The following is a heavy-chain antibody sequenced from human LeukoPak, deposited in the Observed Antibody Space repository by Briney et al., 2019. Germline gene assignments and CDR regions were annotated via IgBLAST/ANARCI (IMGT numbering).Heavy chain of an antibody. V-gene: IGHV3-33*03. CDR1: KFTFSHFG. Sequence: GGSLRLSCAASKFTFSHFGMHWVRQAPGKGLEWVAVICHDGSSQYYADSVKGRFTVSRDNSQKMLYLQMNSLRPEDTAVYYCAKDAQRGFDYSNSLEKWGQGTLVTVSA. J-gene: IGHJ4*02. CDR3: AKDAQRGFDYSNSLEK. D-gene: IGHD4-11*01. CDR2: ICHDGSSQ.